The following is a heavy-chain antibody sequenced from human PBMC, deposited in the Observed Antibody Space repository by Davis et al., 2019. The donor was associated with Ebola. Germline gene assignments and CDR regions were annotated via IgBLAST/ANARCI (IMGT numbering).Heavy chain of an antibody. D-gene: IGHD5-24*01. J-gene: IGHJ5*02. CDR1: GFTFSSYR. Sequence: HTGGSLRLSCAASGFTFSSYRMIWVRHAPGKGLVWVSRIITDGTTTNYADSVKGRFTISRDNAKNTLYLQMNSLRVEDTAVYYCARGERGNWFDPWGQGTLVTVSS. CDR3: ARGERGNWFDP. CDR2: IITDGTTT. V-gene: IGHV3-74*01.